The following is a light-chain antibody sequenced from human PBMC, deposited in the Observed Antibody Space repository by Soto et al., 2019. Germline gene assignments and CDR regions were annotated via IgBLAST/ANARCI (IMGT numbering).Light chain of an antibody. J-gene: IGLJ1*01. Sequence: QSALTQPRSVSGSPGQSVTISCTGTSGDVVGYRYVSWYQQHLGKAPKLMIYDFTNRPSGVPDRFSGSKSGNSASLTISGLQAEDEADYYCCSYVGSYPFYVFGTGTKVTVL. CDR3: CSYVGSYPFYV. CDR1: SGDVVGYRY. CDR2: DFT. V-gene: IGLV2-11*01.